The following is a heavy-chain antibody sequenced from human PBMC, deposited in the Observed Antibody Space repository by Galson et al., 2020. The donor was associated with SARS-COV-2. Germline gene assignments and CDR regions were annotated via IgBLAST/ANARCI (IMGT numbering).Heavy chain of an antibody. CDR3: AKDILWFGEYFGGMDV. D-gene: IGHD3-10*01. CDR2: ISWNSGSI. CDR1: GFTFDDYA. V-gene: IGHV3-9*01. J-gene: IGHJ6*02. Sequence: GGSLRLSCAASGFTFDDYAMHWVRQAPGKGLEWVSGISWNSGSIGYADSVKGRFTISRDNAKNSLYLQMNSLRAEDTALYYCAKDILWFGEYFGGMDVWGQGTTVTVSS.